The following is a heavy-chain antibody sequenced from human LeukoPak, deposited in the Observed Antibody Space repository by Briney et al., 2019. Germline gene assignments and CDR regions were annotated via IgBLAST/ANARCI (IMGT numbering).Heavy chain of an antibody. J-gene: IGHJ4*02. CDR2: IYYSGST. V-gene: IGHV4-39*01. Sequence: SETLSLTCTVSGDSIRSNSYYWGWIRQPPGKGLEWIGSIYYSGSTNYNPSLKSRVTISVDTSKNQFSLKLSSVTAADTAVYYCARGGTKTKYYYDSSGYSYWGQGTLVTVSS. CDR1: GDSIRSNSYY. CDR3: ARGGTKTKYYYDSSGYSY. D-gene: IGHD3-22*01.